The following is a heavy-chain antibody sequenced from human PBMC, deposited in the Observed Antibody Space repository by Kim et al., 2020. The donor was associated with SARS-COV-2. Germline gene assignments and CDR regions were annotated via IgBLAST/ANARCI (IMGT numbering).Heavy chain of an antibody. J-gene: IGHJ4*02. V-gene: IGHV3-15*01. Sequence: GGSLRLSCAVSGIPFSDAWFNWVRQSPGKGLEWVGRIKSKTDGGTADLAAPVKGRFAISRGDSKNTLYLLMNDVKTDDAAMYYFTTVSMRWGQGTLVTVS. CDR3: TTVSMR. D-gene: IGHD2-2*01. CDR2: IKSKTDGGTA. CDR1: GIPFSDAW.